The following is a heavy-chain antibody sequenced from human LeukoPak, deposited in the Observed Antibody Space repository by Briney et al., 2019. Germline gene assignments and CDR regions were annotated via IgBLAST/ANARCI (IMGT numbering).Heavy chain of an antibody. J-gene: IGHJ1*01. D-gene: IGHD2-2*02. CDR2: INPNSGGT. Sequence: ASVKVSCKASGYTFTGYYMHWVRQAPGQGLEWMGWINPNSGGTNYAQKFQGRVTMTRDTSINTAYMELSRLRSDDTAVYYCARVFGYCSSTSCYRLQHWGQGTLVTVSS. CDR1: GYTFTGYY. V-gene: IGHV1-2*02. CDR3: ARVFGYCSSTSCYRLQH.